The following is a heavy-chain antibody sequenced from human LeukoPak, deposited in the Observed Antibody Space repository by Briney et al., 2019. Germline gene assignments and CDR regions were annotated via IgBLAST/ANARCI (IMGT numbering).Heavy chain of an antibody. V-gene: IGHV3-33*06. Sequence: GGSLRLSCAASGFTFSNYGMHWVRQAPGKGLEWVAVIWYDGSNKYYGDSVKGRFTISRDNSKKTLYLQMNSLRAEDTAVYYCAKENPYCSGGSCYSSQPWFDPWGQGTLVTVPS. J-gene: IGHJ5*02. CDR3: AKENPYCSGGSCYSSQPWFDP. D-gene: IGHD2-15*01. CDR1: GFTFSNYG. CDR2: IWYDGSNK.